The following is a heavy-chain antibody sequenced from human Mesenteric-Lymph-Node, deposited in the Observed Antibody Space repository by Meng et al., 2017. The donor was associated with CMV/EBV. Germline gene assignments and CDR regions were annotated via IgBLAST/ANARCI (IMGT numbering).Heavy chain of an antibody. CDR1: GGTFSSYA. D-gene: IGHD1-14*01. CDR3: EKGDINNPVGY. Sequence: SCKASGGTFSSYAISWARQAPGQGLEWMGGIIPIFGTANYAQKFQGRVTITADKSTSTAYMELSSLRSEDTAVYYCEKGDINNPVGYWGQGTLVTVSS. J-gene: IGHJ4*02. V-gene: IGHV1-69*06. CDR2: IIPIFGTA.